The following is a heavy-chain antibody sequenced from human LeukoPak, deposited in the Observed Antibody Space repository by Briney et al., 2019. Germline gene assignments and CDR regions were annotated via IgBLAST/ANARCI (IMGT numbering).Heavy chain of an antibody. D-gene: IGHD6-6*01. CDR2: INPNSGGT. V-gene: IGHV1-2*02. CDR3: ARDVFAEYSTHHKFDP. CDR1: GYIFTDYY. Sequence: ASVKVSCKASGYIFTDYYMHWVRQAPGQGLEWMGWINPNSGGTNYAQNFQGRVTMTRDTSISTAYMEFSRLRSDDTAMYYCARDVFAEYSTHHKFDPWGQGTLVIVSS. J-gene: IGHJ5*02.